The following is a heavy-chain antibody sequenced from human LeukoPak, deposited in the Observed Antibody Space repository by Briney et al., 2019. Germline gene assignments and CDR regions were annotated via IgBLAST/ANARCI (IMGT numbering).Heavy chain of an antibody. D-gene: IGHD5-12*01. CDR2: IRYDGSNK. CDR3: ARGPSGYHNT. V-gene: IGHV3-30*02. J-gene: IGHJ4*02. CDR1: GFSFSDYA. Sequence: GGSLRLSCAASGFSFSDYAIYWVRQTPGKGLEWVAFIRYDGSNKIYADSVKGRFTISRDNSKNTLCLQMNSLRAEDTAVYYCARGPSGYHNTGGQGTLVTVSS.